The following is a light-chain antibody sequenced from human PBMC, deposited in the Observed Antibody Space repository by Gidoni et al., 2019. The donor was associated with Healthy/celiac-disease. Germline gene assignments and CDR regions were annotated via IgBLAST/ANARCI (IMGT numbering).Light chain of an antibody. CDR3: SSHTSSSTLLV. V-gene: IGLV2-14*01. Sequence: QSALTQPASVSCSPGQSITISCTGTSSDVGGYNSVSWYQQHPGKAPKHMIYEVSNWPSGVSNRFSGSKSGNTASLTISGLQAEDEADYYCSSHTSSSTLLVFGTGTKVTVL. J-gene: IGLJ1*01. CDR1: SSDVGGYNS. CDR2: EVS.